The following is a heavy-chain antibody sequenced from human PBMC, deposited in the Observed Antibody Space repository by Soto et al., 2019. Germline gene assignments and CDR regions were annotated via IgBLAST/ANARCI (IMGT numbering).Heavy chain of an antibody. Sequence: TGGSLRLSCASSGFTFSSYAMSWVRQAPGKGLEWVSAISGSGGSTYYADSVKGRFTISRDNSKNTLYLQMNSLRAEDTAVYYCAEKRSAAIFLGAGYYYYYGMDVWGQGTTVTVSS. J-gene: IGHJ6*02. CDR3: AEKRSAAIFLGAGYYYYYGMDV. D-gene: IGHD2-2*02. V-gene: IGHV3-23*01. CDR2: ISGSGGST. CDR1: GFTFSSYA.